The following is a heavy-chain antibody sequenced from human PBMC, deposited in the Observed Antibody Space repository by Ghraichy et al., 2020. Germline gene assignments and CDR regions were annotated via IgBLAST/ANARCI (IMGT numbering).Heavy chain of an antibody. V-gene: IGHV4-61*02. CDR2: IYHNDIS. D-gene: IGHD2-15*01. J-gene: IGHJ2*01. Sequence: SLNISCNVSGASITSGNHYWSVLRQPAGKRMEWIGRIYHNDISDFNPSLKSRVTMSVDTSKNHFSLNLTSVTSADTAVYYCVREIVSSDWFFDLWGRGTLVRVSS. CDR1: GASITSGNHY. CDR3: VREIVSSDWFFDL.